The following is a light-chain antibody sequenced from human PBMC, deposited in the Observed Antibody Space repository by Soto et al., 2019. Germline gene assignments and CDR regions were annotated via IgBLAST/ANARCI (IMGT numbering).Light chain of an antibody. Sequence: EILMTQSPATLSVSPGERATLSCRASQSVNSKLAWYQQKPGQAPRLLIFGASSRASDIPDRFSGFGSGTEFTLTINSLQSEDFAVYYCQQYDNWPRTFGQGTKVDIK. CDR1: QSVNSK. CDR2: GAS. J-gene: IGKJ1*01. CDR3: QQYDNWPRT. V-gene: IGKV3-15*01.